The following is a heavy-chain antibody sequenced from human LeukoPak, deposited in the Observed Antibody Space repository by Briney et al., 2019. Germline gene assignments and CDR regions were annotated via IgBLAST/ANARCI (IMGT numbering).Heavy chain of an antibody. CDR3: ARHSHGHDPFDI. Sequence: PGESLKISGQGSGYSFTSYWIGWMRQMPAKGLEWMGIIYPGDSDTRYSPSFHGQVTISADKSINTAYLQWSSLKASDTAINYCARHSHGHDPFDIWGQGTVVTVSS. CDR2: IYPGDSDT. V-gene: IGHV5-51*01. CDR1: GYSFTSYW. J-gene: IGHJ3*02.